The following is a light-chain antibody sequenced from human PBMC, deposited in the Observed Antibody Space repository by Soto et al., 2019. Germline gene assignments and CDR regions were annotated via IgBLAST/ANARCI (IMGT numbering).Light chain of an antibody. J-gene: IGLJ2*01. CDR2: EVS. V-gene: IGLV2-8*01. CDR1: SSDVGGYNY. CDR3: SSYAGSNNL. Sequence: QSPLTQPPSASGSPGQSVTISCTGTSSDVGGYNYVSWYQQHPGKAPKLMIYEVSKRPSGVPDRFSGSKSGNTASLTVSGLQAEEEADYYCSSYAGSNNLFGGGTKLTVL.